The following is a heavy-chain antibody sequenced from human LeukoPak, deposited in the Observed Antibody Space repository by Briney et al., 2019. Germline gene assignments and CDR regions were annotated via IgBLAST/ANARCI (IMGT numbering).Heavy chain of an antibody. J-gene: IGHJ4*02. V-gene: IGHV3-7*03. CDR3: TRGGASTSYYWFY. D-gene: IGHD2-8*01. CDR2: IKKDGSEK. Sequence: GGSLRLSCVVSGLRFSNYCMTWVRQARGKGLEWVANIKKDGSEKFYVDSVKGRFTISRDNAKSSLYLQMDSLRGEDTAVYYCTRGGASTSYYWFYWGQGTLVTVSS. CDR1: GLRFSNYC.